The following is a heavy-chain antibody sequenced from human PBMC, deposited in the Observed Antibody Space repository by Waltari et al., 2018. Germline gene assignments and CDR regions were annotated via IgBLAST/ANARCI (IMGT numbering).Heavy chain of an antibody. J-gene: IGHJ6*02. Sequence: QVQLVQSGAEVKKPGASVKVSCKLSGYTLTKLYMHWVRQAPGKGLEWMGHFDPENGEAIYAQNFQGRVIMTVDTSTDTGYMEVSSLRFDDTAVYFCATDRRDGYNVQYSYGLDVWGQGTTVTVSS. CDR2: FDPENGEA. CDR3: ATDRRDGYNVQYSYGLDV. CDR1: GYTLTKLY. D-gene: IGHD5-12*01. V-gene: IGHV1-24*01.